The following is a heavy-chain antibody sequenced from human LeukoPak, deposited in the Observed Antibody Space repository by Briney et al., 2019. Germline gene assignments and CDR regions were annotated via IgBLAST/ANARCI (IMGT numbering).Heavy chain of an antibody. Sequence: NPSETLSLTCTVSGNSISSGDNYWSWIRQPAGKGLEWIGRIYTSGSTNYNPSLKSRVTISVDTSKNQFSLKLSSVTAADTAVYYCARRGSNYVWGSYRSPFDYWGQGTLVTVSS. J-gene: IGHJ4*02. CDR1: GNSISSGDNY. D-gene: IGHD3-16*02. CDR2: IYTSGST. CDR3: ARRGSNYVWGSYRSPFDY. V-gene: IGHV4-61*02.